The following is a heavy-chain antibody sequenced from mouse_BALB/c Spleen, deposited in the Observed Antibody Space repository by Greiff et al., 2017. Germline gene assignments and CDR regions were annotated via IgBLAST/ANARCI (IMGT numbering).Heavy chain of an antibody. Sequence: DVQLQESGPGLVKPSQSLSLTCSVTGYSITSGYYWNWIRQFPGNKLEWMGYISYDGSNNYNPSLKNQISITRDTSKNQFFLKLNSVTTEDTATYYCASAYYDYDGLFAYWGQGTLVTVSA. D-gene: IGHD2-4*01. CDR3: ASAYYDYDGLFAY. V-gene: IGHV3-6*02. CDR2: ISYDGSN. J-gene: IGHJ3*01. CDR1: GYSITSGYY.